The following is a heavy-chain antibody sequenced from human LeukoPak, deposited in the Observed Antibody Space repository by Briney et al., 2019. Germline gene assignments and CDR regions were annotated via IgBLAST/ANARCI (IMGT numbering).Heavy chain of an antibody. CDR3: ARDRVVVVAAMEFDY. V-gene: IGHV3-30*04. Sequence: GPLRLSCAASGFTFSSYAMHWVRQAPGKGLEWVAVISYDGSNKYYADSVKGRFTISRDNSKNTLYLQMNSLRAEDTAVYYCARDRVVVVAAMEFDYWGQGTLVTVSS. D-gene: IGHD2-15*01. CDR1: GFTFSSYA. J-gene: IGHJ4*02. CDR2: ISYDGSNK.